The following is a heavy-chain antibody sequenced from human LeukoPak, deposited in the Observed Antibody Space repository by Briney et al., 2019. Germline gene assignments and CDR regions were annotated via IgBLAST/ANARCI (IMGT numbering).Heavy chain of an antibody. CDR3: ATDLRRGFDN. D-gene: IGHD3-16*01. J-gene: IGHJ4*02. Sequence: PSETLSLTCTVSGGSISSSSYYWGWIRQPPGKGLEWIGSIYYSGSTNYNPSLRSRVTISVDKSKNQFSLKLSSVTAADTAIYYCATDLRRGFDNWGQGTLVTVSS. CDR2: IYYSGST. CDR1: GGSISSSSYY. V-gene: IGHV4-39*07.